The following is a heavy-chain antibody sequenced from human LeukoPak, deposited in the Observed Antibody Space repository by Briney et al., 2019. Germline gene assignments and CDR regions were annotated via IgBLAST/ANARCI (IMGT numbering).Heavy chain of an antibody. CDR1: GFTVSSHG. CDR2: IWNDGSIK. J-gene: IGHJ4*02. V-gene: IGHV3-30*19. Sequence: GGSLRLSCAASGFTVSSHGIHWVRQAPGKGLEWVAVIWNDGSIKYYADSVKGRFTISRDNSKNTLYLQMNSLRPEDTAVYYCARTSQTFDYWGQGTLVTVSS. CDR3: ARTSQTFDY.